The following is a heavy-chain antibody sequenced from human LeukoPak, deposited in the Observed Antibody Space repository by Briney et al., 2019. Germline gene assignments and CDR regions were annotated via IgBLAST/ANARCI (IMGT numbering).Heavy chain of an antibody. J-gene: IGHJ4*02. V-gene: IGHV4-4*07. D-gene: IGHD3-10*01. Sequence: QPSGTLSLTCSVSGASISPYYWNWIRQPAGKGLEWIGPLYPSGSSDYKSSLKSRVSISVGTSNNQFSLRVTSVTAADTAIYYCARDLSGSLYFDYWGQGILVTVSA. CDR1: GASISPYY. CDR3: ARDLSGSLYFDY. CDR2: LYPSGSS.